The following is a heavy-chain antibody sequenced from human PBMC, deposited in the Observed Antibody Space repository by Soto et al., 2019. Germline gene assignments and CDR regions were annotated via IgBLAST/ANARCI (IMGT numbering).Heavy chain of an antibody. CDR1: GYTFTSYG. J-gene: IGHJ6*02. CDR3: ARVYEPTEDIVVVVAGYYYGMDV. CDR2: ISAYNGNT. D-gene: IGHD2-15*01. V-gene: IGHV1-18*01. Sequence: ASVKVSCKASGYTFTSYGISWVRQAPGQGLEWMGWISAYNGNTNYAQKLQGRVTMTTDTSTSTAYMELRSLRSDDTAVYYCARVYEPTEDIVVVVAGYYYGMDVWGQGTTVTVSS.